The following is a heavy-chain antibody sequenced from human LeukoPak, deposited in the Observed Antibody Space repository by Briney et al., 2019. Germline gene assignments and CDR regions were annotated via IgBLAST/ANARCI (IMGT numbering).Heavy chain of an antibody. D-gene: IGHD7-27*01. CDR1: GYTFTSCD. CDR2: MNPNSGNT. Sequence: ASVKVSCKASGYTFTSCDINWVRQATGQGLEWMGWMNPNSGNTGYAQKFQGRVTMTRNTSISTAYMELSSLRSEDTAVYYCARATGDLYYYYYYYMDVWGKGTTVTVSS. J-gene: IGHJ6*03. CDR3: ARATGDLYYYYYYYMDV. V-gene: IGHV1-8*01.